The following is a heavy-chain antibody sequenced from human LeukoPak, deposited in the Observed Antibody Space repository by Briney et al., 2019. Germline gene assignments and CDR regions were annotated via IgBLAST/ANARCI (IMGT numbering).Heavy chain of an antibody. D-gene: IGHD3-3*01. J-gene: IGHJ6*03. Sequence: SETLSLTCTVSGGSISSYYWSWIRQPAGKGLEWIGRIYTSGSTNYNPSLKSRVTMSVDTSKNQFSLKLSSVTAADTAVNYCARDGIVLRFLEWPEGYYYYYMDVWGKGTTVTVSS. CDR2: IYTSGST. CDR1: GGSISSYY. V-gene: IGHV4-4*07. CDR3: ARDGIVLRFLEWPEGYYYYYMDV.